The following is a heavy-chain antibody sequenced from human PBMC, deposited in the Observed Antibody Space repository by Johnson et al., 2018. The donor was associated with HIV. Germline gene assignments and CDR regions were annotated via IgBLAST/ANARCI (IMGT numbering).Heavy chain of an antibody. CDR1: GFTFSSHS. CDR2: ISDAGSKI. Sequence: QVQLVESGGGVVQPGRSLRLSCAASGFTFSSHSMYWVRQAPGKGLEWVALISDAGSKIYHAESVKGRLTISRDNSTNTLYLQMNSLIVEDTAMYYCARGPILEWLSGDGFDMWGQGTMVTV. V-gene: IGHV3-30*04. D-gene: IGHD3-3*01. J-gene: IGHJ3*02. CDR3: ARGPILEWLSGDGFDM.